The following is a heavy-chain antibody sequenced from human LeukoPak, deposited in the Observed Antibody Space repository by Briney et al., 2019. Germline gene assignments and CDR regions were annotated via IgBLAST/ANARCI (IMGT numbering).Heavy chain of an antibody. D-gene: IGHD2-21*01. CDR3: AKSHITRYPLQYYFDL. CDR1: GFTFSSYA. V-gene: IGHV3-23*01. J-gene: IGHJ4*02. Sequence: GGSLRLSCAASGFTFSSYAMSWLRPTPHKGLEGVSGISVTGDVTYYTDSVKGRFTIARDNSRTTLYLQLSSLRADDTAVYYCAKSHITRYPLQYYFDLWGQGAQVIVSS. CDR2: ISVTGDVT.